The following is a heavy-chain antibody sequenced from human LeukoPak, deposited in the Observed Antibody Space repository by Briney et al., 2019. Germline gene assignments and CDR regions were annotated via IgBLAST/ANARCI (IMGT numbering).Heavy chain of an antibody. D-gene: IGHD3-22*01. CDR1: GYTFSNYA. CDR2: ISAYNGNT. Sequence: ASVKVSCKASGYTFSNYAITWVRQAPGQGLEWMGWISAYNGNTNYAQKLQGRVTMTTDTSTSTAYMELRSLRSDDTAVYYCARETYYYDSSGYSLWGQGAMVTVSS. V-gene: IGHV1-18*01. CDR3: ARETYYYDSSGYSL. J-gene: IGHJ3*01.